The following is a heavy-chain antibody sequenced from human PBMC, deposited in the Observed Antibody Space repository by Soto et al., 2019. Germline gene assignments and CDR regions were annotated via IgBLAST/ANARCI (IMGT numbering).Heavy chain of an antibody. J-gene: IGHJ4*02. D-gene: IGHD6-19*01. CDR1: GYTFTSYG. V-gene: IGHV1-18*01. Sequence: QVQLVQSGAEVKKPGASVKVSCKASGYTFTSYGISWVRQAPGQGLEWMGWISAYNGNTNYAQKLQGRVTMTTDTSXSXXNMELRSLRSDDTAVYYCARDASGWYQLGLGYFDYWGQGTLVTVSS. CDR3: ARDASGWYQLGLGYFDY. CDR2: ISAYNGNT.